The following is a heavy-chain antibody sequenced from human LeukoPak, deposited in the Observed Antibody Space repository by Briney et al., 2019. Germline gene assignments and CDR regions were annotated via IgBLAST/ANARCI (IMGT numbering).Heavy chain of an antibody. J-gene: IGHJ4*02. Sequence: PGGSLRLSCAASGFTFSRYGMSWVRQAPGKGLEWVLAISGSGGSTYYADSVKGRFTISRDNSKNTLYLQMNSLRAEDTAVYYCAKEASIAVAGTVYWGQGTLVTVSS. CDR3: AKEASIAVAGTVY. D-gene: IGHD6-19*01. V-gene: IGHV3-23*01. CDR2: ISGSGGST. CDR1: GFTFSRYG.